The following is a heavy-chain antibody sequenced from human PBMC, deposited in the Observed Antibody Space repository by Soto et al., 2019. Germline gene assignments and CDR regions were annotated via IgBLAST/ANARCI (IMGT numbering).Heavy chain of an antibody. Sequence: LRLSCAASGFTVSSNYMNWVRQAPGKGLEWLSIIYSDGTTYYADSVKGRFTISRDNLKNTLYLQMNNLRAEDTAVYYCAILSNWGQGTLVTVSS. CDR1: GFTVSSNY. CDR3: AILSN. CDR2: IYSDGTT. J-gene: IGHJ4*02. V-gene: IGHV3-53*01. D-gene: IGHD6-6*01.